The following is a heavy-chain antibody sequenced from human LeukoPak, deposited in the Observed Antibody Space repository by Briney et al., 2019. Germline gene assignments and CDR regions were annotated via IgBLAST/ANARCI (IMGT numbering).Heavy chain of an antibody. CDR1: GYSINTGRY. V-gene: IGHV4-38-2*01. CDR2: VYHSGTT. J-gene: IGHJ4*02. D-gene: IGHD2-2*01. Sequence: SETLSLTCAVSGYSINTGRYWGWIRQPPGKGLEWIGSVYHSGTTFYNPSLKSRLTISVDTSKNQFSLDLRSVTAADTAVYYCARSLSTAGIDFWGQGTLVTVSS. CDR3: ARSLSTAGIDF.